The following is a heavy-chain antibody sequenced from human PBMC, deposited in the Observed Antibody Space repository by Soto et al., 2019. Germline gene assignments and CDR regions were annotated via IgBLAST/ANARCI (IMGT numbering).Heavy chain of an antibody. CDR3: AKDPAPTYYDFWSGYFYYFDY. CDR1: GFTFSSHA. CDR2: ISGSGGST. V-gene: IGHV3-23*01. D-gene: IGHD3-3*01. J-gene: IGHJ4*02. Sequence: PGGSLRLSCAASGFTFSSHAMSWVRQAPGKGLEWVSVISGSGGSTYYADSVKGRFTISRDNSKNTLYLQMNSLRAEDTAVYYCAKDPAPTYYDFWSGYFYYFDYWGQGTLVTVS.